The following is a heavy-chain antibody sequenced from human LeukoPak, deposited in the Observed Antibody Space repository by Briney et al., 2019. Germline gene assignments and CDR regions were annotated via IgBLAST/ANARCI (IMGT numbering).Heavy chain of an antibody. D-gene: IGHD3-9*01. Sequence: GGSLRLSCAASGFTLSSYWMHWVRQAPGEGLVWVSRINSDGGSTSYADSVKGRFTISRDNAKTTLYLQMNSLRAEDTAVYYCARDPLYYDILTGYYQYAFDIWGQGTMVTVSS. CDR2: INSDGGST. J-gene: IGHJ3*02. CDR3: ARDPLYYDILTGYYQYAFDI. CDR1: GFTLSSYW. V-gene: IGHV3-74*01.